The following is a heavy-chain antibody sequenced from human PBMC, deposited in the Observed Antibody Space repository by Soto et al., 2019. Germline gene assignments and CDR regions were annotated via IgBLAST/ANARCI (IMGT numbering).Heavy chain of an antibody. CDR3: ARMSGSGWFDP. Sequence: VQLVQSGAEVKKPGESLRISCKASGYRFTDDWIGWVRQMPGKGLEWMGIIYPEDSDITYSPSFQGQVTISADKSINTAYLQWSSLKASDTAMYYCARMSGSGWFDPWGQGTLVIVSS. V-gene: IGHV5-51*01. D-gene: IGHD1-26*01. CDR1: GYRFTDDW. CDR2: IYPEDSDI. J-gene: IGHJ5*02.